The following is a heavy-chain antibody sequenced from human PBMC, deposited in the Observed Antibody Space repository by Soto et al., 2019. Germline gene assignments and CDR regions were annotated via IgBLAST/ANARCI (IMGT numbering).Heavy chain of an antibody. J-gene: IGHJ4*02. CDR1: GGSISSGGYH. D-gene: IGHD3-10*01. Sequence: QVQLQESGQGLVKPSQTLSLTCTVSGGSISSGGYHWRWIRQHPGKGLEWIGYIYYSGSTYYNPSLKRRVTISVDTSKNQFSLKLSSVTAADTAVYYCARRGVRGVRIDYGGQGTLVTVSS. V-gene: IGHV4-31*03. CDR3: ARRGVRGVRIDY. CDR2: IYYSGST.